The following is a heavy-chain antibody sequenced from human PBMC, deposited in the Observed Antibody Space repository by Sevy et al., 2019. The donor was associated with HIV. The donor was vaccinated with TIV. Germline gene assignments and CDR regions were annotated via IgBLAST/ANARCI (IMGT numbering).Heavy chain of an antibody. CDR3: AKDISGEGEGSYYLDY. CDR1: GFTFDDYT. Sequence: GGSLRLSCATSGFTFDDYTMHWVRQAPGKGLEWVSGISWNSGSIGYADSVKGRFTISRDNAKNSLYLKMNSLRAEDTALYYCAKDISGEGEGSYYLDYWGQGTQVTVSS. J-gene: IGHJ4*02. D-gene: IGHD3-10*01. CDR2: ISWNSGSI. V-gene: IGHV3-9*01.